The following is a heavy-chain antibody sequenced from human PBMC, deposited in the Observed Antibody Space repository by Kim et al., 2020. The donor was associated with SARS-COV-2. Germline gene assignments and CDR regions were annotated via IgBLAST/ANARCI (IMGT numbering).Heavy chain of an antibody. CDR2: IYHSGST. V-gene: IGHV4-38-2*02. CDR3: AREDVAAAGRDAFDI. J-gene: IGHJ3*02. D-gene: IGHD6-13*01. Sequence: SETLSLTCTVSGYSISSGYYWGWIRQPPGKGLEWIGSIYHSGSTYYNPSLKSRVTISVDTSKNQFSLKLSSVTAADTAVYYCAREDVAAAGRDAFDIWGQGTMVTVSS. CDR1: GYSISSGYY.